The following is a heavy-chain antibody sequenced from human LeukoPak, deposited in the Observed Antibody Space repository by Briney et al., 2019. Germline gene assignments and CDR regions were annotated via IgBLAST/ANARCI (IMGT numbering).Heavy chain of an antibody. Sequence: GGSLRLSCAASGFTFSSYSMNWVRQAPGRGLEWVANIMQDGSDTYYVDSVKGRFTISRDNAKNSLYLQMNSLRVEDTAMYYCARVAEGRAFDIWGQGTMVTVSS. CDR1: GFTFSSYS. CDR3: ARVAEGRAFDI. V-gene: IGHV3-7*01. J-gene: IGHJ3*02. CDR2: IMQDGSDT.